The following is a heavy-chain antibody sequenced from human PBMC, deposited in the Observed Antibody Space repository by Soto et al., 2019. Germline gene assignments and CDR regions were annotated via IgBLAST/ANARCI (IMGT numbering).Heavy chain of an antibody. Sequence: GGSLRLSCAASGFTFSSYAMHWVRQAPGKGLEWVAVISYDGSNKYYADSVKGRFTISRDNSKNTLYLQMNSLRAEDTAVYYCAREYDILSSYYYGMDVWGQGTTVTISS. J-gene: IGHJ6*02. CDR2: ISYDGSNK. CDR1: GFTFSSYA. D-gene: IGHD3-9*01. CDR3: AREYDILSSYYYGMDV. V-gene: IGHV3-30-3*01.